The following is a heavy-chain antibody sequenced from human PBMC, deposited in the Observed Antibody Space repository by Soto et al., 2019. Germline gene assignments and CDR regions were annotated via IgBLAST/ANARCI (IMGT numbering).Heavy chain of an antibody. D-gene: IGHD6-13*01. Sequence: GASVKASCKASGYTFTSYYMHWVRQAPGQGLEWMGIINPSGGSTSYAQKFQGRVTMTRDTSTSTVYMELSSLRSEDTAVYYCARGGGAAAGTPYYYYYMDVWGKGTTVTVSS. CDR2: INPSGGST. V-gene: IGHV1-46*03. CDR3: ARGGGAAAGTPYYYYYMDV. CDR1: GYTFTSYY. J-gene: IGHJ6*03.